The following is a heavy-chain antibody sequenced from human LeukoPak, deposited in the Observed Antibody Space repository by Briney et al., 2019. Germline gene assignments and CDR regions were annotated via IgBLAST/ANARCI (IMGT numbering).Heavy chain of an antibody. CDR2: IYYSGST. CDR1: GGSISSYY. V-gene: IGHV4-59*01. CDR3: ARGEDIVVVPGTGYFDY. Sequence: SETLSLTCTVSGGSISSYYWSWIRQPPGKGLEWIGYIYYSGSTKYSPSLKSRVTISVDTSKNQFSLKLSSVTAADTAVYYCARGEDIVVVPGTGYFDYWGQGTLVTVSS. J-gene: IGHJ4*02. D-gene: IGHD2-2*01.